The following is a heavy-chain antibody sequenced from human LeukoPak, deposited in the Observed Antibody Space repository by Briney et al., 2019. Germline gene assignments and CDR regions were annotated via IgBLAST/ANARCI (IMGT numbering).Heavy chain of an antibody. V-gene: IGHV4-30-2*01. CDR3: ARGGRGYLNYYYYGMDV. CDR1: GGSVSSGGYS. J-gene: IGHJ6*02. Sequence: SETLSLTCTVSGGSVSSGGYSWSWIRQPPGKGLEWIGYIYHSGSTYYNPSLKSRVTISINRSKSQFSLKLSSVTAADTAVYYCARGGRGYLNYYYYGMDVWGQGTTVTVSS. CDR2: IYHSGST. D-gene: IGHD5-18*01.